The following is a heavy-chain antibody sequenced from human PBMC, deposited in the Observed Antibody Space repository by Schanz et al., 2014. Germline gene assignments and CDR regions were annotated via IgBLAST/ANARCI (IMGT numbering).Heavy chain of an antibody. D-gene: IGHD3-3*01. CDR1: GFGFSSYS. J-gene: IGHJ4*02. Sequence: VQVVQSGGGLVKPGGSLRLSCAASGFGFSSYSMNWVRQAPGKGLEWVSYISGSSRTIYYADSVKGRFTMSRDNAKNSVFLQMNSLRAEDTAVYYCVRDSFFAFDYWGQGTLVTVSS. CDR2: ISGSSRTI. CDR3: VRDSFFAFDY. V-gene: IGHV3-48*01.